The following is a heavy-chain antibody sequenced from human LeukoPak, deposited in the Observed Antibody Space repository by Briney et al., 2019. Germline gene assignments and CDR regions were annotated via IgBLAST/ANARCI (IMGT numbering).Heavy chain of an antibody. CDR3: VSPGPPGTTWDFDY. D-gene: IGHD1-1*01. CDR1: GFTFSTYW. V-gene: IGHV3-7*01. J-gene: IGHJ4*02. Sequence: GGSLRLSCAGSGFTFSTYWMSWVRQAPGKGLEWVANIKQDGSEKYYVDSVKGRFTISRDNAKNAMYLQMSSLRAEDTAVYYCVSPGPPGTTWDFDYWGQGTLVTVSS. CDR2: IKQDGSEK.